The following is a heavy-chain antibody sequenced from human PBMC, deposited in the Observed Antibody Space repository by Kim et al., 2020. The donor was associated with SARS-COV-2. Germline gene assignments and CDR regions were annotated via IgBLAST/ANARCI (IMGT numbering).Heavy chain of an antibody. CDR3: ARATSTGNFDY. CDR1: GFTFSDHY. V-gene: IGHV3-72*01. Sequence: GGSLRLSCAASGFTFSDHYMDWVRQAPGRGLEWVGRTRNKARSYTTEYAASVKGRFTISRDDSKNSLYPQMNSLKTEDTAVYYCARATSTGNFDYWGQGTLVTVSS. CDR2: TRNKARSYTT. J-gene: IGHJ4*02. D-gene: IGHD2-2*01.